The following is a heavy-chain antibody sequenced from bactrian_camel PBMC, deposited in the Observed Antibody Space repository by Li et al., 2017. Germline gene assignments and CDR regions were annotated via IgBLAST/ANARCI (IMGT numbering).Heavy chain of an antibody. J-gene: IGHJ6*01. CDR1: GFTVSAYA. CDR2: FYTAGGNT. CDR3: VNQGGYWDFGL. V-gene: IGHV3S2*01. D-gene: IGHD2*01. Sequence: VQLVESGGGLVQPGGSLRISCEASGFTVSAYAMSWVRQAPGKGLEWVSSFYTAGGNTYYADSVKGRFTTAADNAKNTLYLQMNSLKPEDTAVYYCVNQGGYWDFGLWGQGTQVTVS.